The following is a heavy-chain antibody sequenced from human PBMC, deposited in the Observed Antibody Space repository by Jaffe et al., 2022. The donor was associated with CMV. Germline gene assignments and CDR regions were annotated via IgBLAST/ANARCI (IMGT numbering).Heavy chain of an antibody. V-gene: IGHV4-59*08. J-gene: IGHJ2*01. D-gene: IGHD3-16*01. CDR2: IYYSGST. CDR3: ARHGITFGGPPNSRYFDL. CDR1: GGSISSYY. Sequence: QVQLQESGPGLVKPSETLSLTCTVSGGSISSYYWSWIRQPPGKGLEWIGYIYYSGSTNYNPSLKSRVTISVDTSKNQFSLKLSSVTAADTAVYYCARHGITFGGPPNSRYFDLWGRGTLVTVSS.